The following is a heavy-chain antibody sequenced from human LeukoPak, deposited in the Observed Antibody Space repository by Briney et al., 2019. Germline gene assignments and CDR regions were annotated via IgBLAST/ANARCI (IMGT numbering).Heavy chain of an antibody. D-gene: IGHD1-1*01. CDR3: ARGKTGLFDY. Sequence: PGGSLRLSCAASGFTFSSYAMHWVRQAPGKGLEYVSAISSNGGSTYYAGSVKGRFTISRDNSKNTLYLQMGSLRAEDMAVYYCARGKTGLFDYWGQGTLVTVSS. J-gene: IGHJ4*02. CDR2: ISSNGGST. V-gene: IGHV3-64*02. CDR1: GFTFSSYA.